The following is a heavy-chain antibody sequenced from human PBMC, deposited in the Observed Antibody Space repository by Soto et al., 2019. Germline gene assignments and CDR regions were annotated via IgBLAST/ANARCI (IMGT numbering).Heavy chain of an antibody. CDR1: GYNFPNYW. Sequence: PGESLKSSCKGFGYNFPNYWIGWVRQMPGKGLEWMGTIYPEDSYTNYSPSFQGHVTISADKSISTAYLQWSSLKASDTAIYYCARVGPGVLDFWGQGTQVTSPQ. J-gene: IGHJ4*01. CDR3: ARVGPGVLDF. D-gene: IGHD2-8*01. V-gene: IGHV5-10-1*01. CDR2: IYPEDSYT.